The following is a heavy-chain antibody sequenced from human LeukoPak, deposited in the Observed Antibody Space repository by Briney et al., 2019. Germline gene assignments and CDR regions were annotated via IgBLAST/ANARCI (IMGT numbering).Heavy chain of an antibody. CDR3: ARRIVERYSSLNYYGLDV. D-gene: IGHD6-19*01. Sequence: GESLKISCKGSGYSFTNYWIVWVRQMPGKGLEWWGVIYPGDSDTRYSPSFQGQVTISADKSISTAYLQWISLKASDTAMYYCARRIVERYSSLNYYGLDVWGQGTTVTVSS. J-gene: IGHJ6*02. V-gene: IGHV5-51*01. CDR2: IYPGDSDT. CDR1: GYSFTNYW.